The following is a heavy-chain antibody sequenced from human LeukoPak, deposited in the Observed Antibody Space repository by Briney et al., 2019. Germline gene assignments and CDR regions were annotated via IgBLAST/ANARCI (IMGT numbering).Heavy chain of an antibody. CDR1: GGSFSGYY. V-gene: IGHV4-34*01. J-gene: IGHJ5*02. D-gene: IGHD2-2*02. Sequence: SETLSLTCAVYGGSFSGYYWSWIRQPPGKRLEWIGEINHSGSTNYNPSLKSRVTISVDTSKNQFSLKLSSVTAADTAVYYCASSYCSSTSCYSNWFDPWGQGTLVTVSS. CDR2: INHSGST. CDR3: ASSYCSSTSCYSNWFDP.